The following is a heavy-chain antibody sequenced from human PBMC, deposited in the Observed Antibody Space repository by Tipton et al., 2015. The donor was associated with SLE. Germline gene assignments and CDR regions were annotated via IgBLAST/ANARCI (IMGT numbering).Heavy chain of an antibody. J-gene: IGHJ4*02. Sequence: SLRLSCAASGFTVSSNYMSWVRQAPRKGLEWVSVIYSGGSTYYADSVKGRFTISRDNSKNTLYLQMNSLRAEDTAVHYCARDASEVRGVTTNYFDYWGQGTLVTVSS. D-gene: IGHD3-10*01. V-gene: IGHV3-53*05. CDR1: GFTVSSNY. CDR2: IYSGGST. CDR3: ARDASEVRGVTTNYFDY.